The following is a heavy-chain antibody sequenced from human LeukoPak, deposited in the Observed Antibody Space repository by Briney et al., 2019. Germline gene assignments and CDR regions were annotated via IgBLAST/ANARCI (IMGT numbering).Heavy chain of an antibody. CDR2: IWYDGSNK. CDR1: GFTFSSYA. V-gene: IGHV3-33*08. J-gene: IGHJ4*02. CDR3: ARSARYSSSWYYFDY. Sequence: GGALRLSCAASGFTFSSYAMSWVRQAPGKGLEWVAVIWYDGSNKYYADSVKGRFTISRDNSKNTLYLQMNSLRAEDTAVYYCARSARYSSSWYYFDYWGQGTLVTVSS. D-gene: IGHD6-13*01.